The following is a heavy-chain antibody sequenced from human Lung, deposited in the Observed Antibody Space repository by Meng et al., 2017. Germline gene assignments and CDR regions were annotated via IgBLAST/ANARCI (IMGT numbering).Heavy chain of an antibody. D-gene: IGHD3-10*01. CDR1: DYTFTGYG. Sequence: HVQLLQSGAEVKQPGASLNVSCKASDYTFTGYGVGWVRQAPGQGLEWMAWLGAHPGDTSFAPKFLGRVTVTADTATATAYMELRSLRSDDTAVYYCARGTPGRSYCDYWGLGTLVTVSS. CDR3: ARGTPGRSYCDY. CDR2: LGAHPGDT. J-gene: IGHJ4*02. V-gene: IGHV1-18*01.